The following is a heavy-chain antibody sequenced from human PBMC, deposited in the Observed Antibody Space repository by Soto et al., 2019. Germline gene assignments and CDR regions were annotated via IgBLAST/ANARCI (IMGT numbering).Heavy chain of an antibody. CDR3: AKATVLNNYYFYYYMAV. CDR1: GFTFSSYA. J-gene: IGHJ6*03. V-gene: IGHV3-23*01. CDR2: ISGSGGNT. Sequence: PGGSLRLSCAASGFTFSSYAMTWVRQAPGKGLEWVSAISGSGGNTYYADSVKARFTISRDNSKNTLYLQMNSLRAEDTAVYYCAKATVLNNYYFYYYMAVWGKGTTVTVSS. D-gene: IGHD4-4*01.